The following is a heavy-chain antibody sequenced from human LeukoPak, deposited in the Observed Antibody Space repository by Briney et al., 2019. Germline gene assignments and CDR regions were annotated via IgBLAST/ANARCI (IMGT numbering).Heavy chain of an antibody. Sequence: VKVSCKASGYTFTGYYMHWVRQAPGQGLEWMGRINPNSGGTNYAQKFQGRVTMTRDTSISTAYMELSRVRSDDTAVYYCARDLMALGIIQTYGDYVGYYYGLDVWGQGTTITVSS. D-gene: IGHD4-17*01. CDR3: ARDLMALGIIQTYGDYVGYYYGLDV. V-gene: IGHV1-2*06. CDR2: INPNSGGT. J-gene: IGHJ6*02. CDR1: GYTFTGYY.